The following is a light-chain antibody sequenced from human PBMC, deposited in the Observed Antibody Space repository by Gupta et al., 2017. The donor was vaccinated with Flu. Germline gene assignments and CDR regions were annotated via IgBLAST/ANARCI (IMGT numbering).Light chain of an antibody. CDR1: KLGDKY. J-gene: IGLJ1*01. V-gene: IGLV3-1*01. CDR3: QAWERGIYDL. CDR2: HDN. Sequence: QGQTASITCSGDKLGDKYVCWYHQTPGQSPEVVIFHDNKRHSGIPDRFSGFNSGNTATLTISGTQAVDEADYYCQAWERGIYDLFGTGTKVTVL.